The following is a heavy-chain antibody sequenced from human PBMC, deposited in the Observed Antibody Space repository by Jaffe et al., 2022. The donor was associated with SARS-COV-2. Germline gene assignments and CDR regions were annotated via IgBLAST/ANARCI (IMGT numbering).Heavy chain of an antibody. CDR1: GGSIISGSYY. Sequence: QVQLQESGPGLVRPSQTLSLTCTVSGGSIISGSYYWSWIRQPAGKGLEWIGRIYSSGNTNHNSSLRSRVTMSVDTSKNQFSLKLSSVTAADTAVYYCATEARGYSYVTNWGQGTLVTVSS. CDR2: IYSSGNT. CDR3: ATEARGYSYVTN. V-gene: IGHV4-61*02. J-gene: IGHJ4*02. D-gene: IGHD5-18*01.